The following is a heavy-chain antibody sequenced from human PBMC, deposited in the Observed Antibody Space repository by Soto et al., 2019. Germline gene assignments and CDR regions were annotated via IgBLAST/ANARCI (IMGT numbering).Heavy chain of an antibody. D-gene: IGHD2-15*01. V-gene: IGHV1-69*12. CDR2: IIPIFGTA. CDR3: ARGGCSGGSCYDAFDI. Sequence: QVQLVQSGAEVKKPGSSVKVSCKASGGTFSSYAISWVRQAPGQGLEWMGGIIPIFGTANYAQKFQGRVTITADESTSTADMELSSLRSEDTAVYYCARGGCSGGSCYDAFDIWGQGTMVTVSS. J-gene: IGHJ3*02. CDR1: GGTFSSYA.